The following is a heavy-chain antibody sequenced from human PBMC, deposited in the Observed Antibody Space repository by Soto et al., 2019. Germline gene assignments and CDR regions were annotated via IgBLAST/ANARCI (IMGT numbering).Heavy chain of an antibody. D-gene: IGHD1-1*01. CDR3: VRDGTKTLRDWFDP. CDR1: GASISGFY. Sequence: PSETLSLTCTVSGASISGFYWSWIRKSAGKGLEWIGRITATGTTDYNPSLKTRVMMSVDPSKKQFSLKLRSVTAADTAVYYCVRDGTKTLRDWFDPWGQGISVTVSS. CDR2: ITATGTT. V-gene: IGHV4-4*07. J-gene: IGHJ5*02.